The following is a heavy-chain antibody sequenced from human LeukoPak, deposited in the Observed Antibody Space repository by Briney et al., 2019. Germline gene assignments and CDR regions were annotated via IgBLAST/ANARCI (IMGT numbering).Heavy chain of an antibody. V-gene: IGHV1-69*06. CDR2: IIPIFGTA. CDR3: ARGKGMATIHYGDFDC. J-gene: IGHJ4*02. CDR1: GGTFSSYA. D-gene: IGHD5-24*01. Sequence: GASVKVSCKASGGTFSSYAISWVRQAPGQGLEWMGGIIPIFGTANYAQKFQGRVTITADKSTSTAYMELSSLRSEDTAVYYCARGKGMATIHYGDFDCWGQGTLVTVSS.